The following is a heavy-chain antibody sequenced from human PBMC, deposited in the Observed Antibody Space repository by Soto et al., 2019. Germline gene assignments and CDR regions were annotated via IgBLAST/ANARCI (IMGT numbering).Heavy chain of an antibody. CDR2: IYSTGNT. CDR1: GGSISSSSY. CDR3: RRSSRYSTDV. J-gene: IGHJ6*02. D-gene: IGHD6-13*01. Sequence: QLQLQESGPGLVKPSETLSLTCTVSGGSISSSSYCGWIRQPPGKGLEWIGSIYSTGNTYYNPSLKSRVSISADTSKNQFSLKLTSVTAADTAVYYCRRSSRYSTDVWGQGTTVTVSS. V-gene: IGHV4-39*01.